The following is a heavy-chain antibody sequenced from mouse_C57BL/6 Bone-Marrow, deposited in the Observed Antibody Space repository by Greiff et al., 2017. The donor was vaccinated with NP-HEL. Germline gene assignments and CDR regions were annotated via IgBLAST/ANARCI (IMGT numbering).Heavy chain of an antibody. J-gene: IGHJ2*01. D-gene: IGHD2-4*01. Sequence: VQLQQSGPELVKPGASVKISCKASGYAFSSSWMNWVKQRPGKGLEWIGRIYPGDGDTNYNGKFKGKATLTADKSSSTAYMQLSSLTSEDSAVYFCARSFYYDYEGDYWGQGTTLTVSS. CDR3: ARSFYYDYEGDY. V-gene: IGHV1-82*01. CDR1: GYAFSSSW. CDR2: IYPGDGDT.